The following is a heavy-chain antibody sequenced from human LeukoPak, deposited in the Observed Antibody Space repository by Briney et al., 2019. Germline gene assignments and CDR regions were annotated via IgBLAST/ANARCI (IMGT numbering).Heavy chain of an antibody. D-gene: IGHD3-10*01. Sequence: SETLSLTCTVSGDSISRSSYYWGWLRQPPGRGLEWNGSFYYSGSTYYNPSLKSRVTISVDTSKNQFSLKLSSVTAADTAVYYCARTRYYYNSRSYGAPYYFDYWGQGTLVTVSS. CDR2: FYYSGST. J-gene: IGHJ4*02. V-gene: IGHV4-39*07. CDR3: ARTRYYYNSRSYGAPYYFDY. CDR1: GDSISRSSYY.